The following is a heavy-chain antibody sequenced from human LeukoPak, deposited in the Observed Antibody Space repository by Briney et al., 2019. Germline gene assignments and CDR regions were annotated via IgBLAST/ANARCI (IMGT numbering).Heavy chain of an antibody. Sequence: QPGGSLRLSCAASGFTFSSYSMNWVRQAPGKGLEWVSYISSSSTIYYADSVKGRFTISRDNAKNSLYLQMNSLRDEDTAVYYCARGDFSGIRYFDWNIPRGMDVWGQGTTVTVSS. V-gene: IGHV3-48*02. J-gene: IGHJ6*02. D-gene: IGHD3-9*01. CDR1: GFTFSSYS. CDR2: ISSSSTI. CDR3: ARGDFSGIRYFDWNIPRGMDV.